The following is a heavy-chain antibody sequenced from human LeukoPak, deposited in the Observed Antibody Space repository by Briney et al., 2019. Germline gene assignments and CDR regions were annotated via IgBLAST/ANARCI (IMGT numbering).Heavy chain of an antibody. CDR3: ARLDVAAVDY. Sequence: NASETLSLTCTVSGGSISSYYWSWIRRPPGKGLEWIGYIYYSGSTNYNPSLKSRVTISVDTSKNQFSLKLSSVTAADTAVYYCARLDVAAVDYWGQGTLVTVSS. V-gene: IGHV4-59*08. CDR2: IYYSGST. D-gene: IGHD6-13*01. J-gene: IGHJ4*02. CDR1: GGSISSYY.